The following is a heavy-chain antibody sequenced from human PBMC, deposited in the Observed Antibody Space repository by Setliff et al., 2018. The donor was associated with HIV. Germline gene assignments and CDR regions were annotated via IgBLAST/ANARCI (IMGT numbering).Heavy chain of an antibody. Sequence: SETLSLTCIVSGVSTSSSSYYWAWIRQPPGKGLEWIGTIYYSGNTYYRPSLKSRVTVSIDTSKNQFSLRLNSVTAADTAVYYCARQSGYTRGWDIFGLVAGSFDIWGQGTMVTVSS. CDR3: ARQSGYTRGWDIFGLVAGSFDI. J-gene: IGHJ3*02. V-gene: IGHV4-39*01. D-gene: IGHD3-3*01. CDR1: GVSTSSSSYY. CDR2: IYYSGNT.